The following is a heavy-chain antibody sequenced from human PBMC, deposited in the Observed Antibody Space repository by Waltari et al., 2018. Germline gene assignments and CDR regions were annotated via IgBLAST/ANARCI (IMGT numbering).Heavy chain of an antibody. CDR1: GYTFTGYY. CDR3: ARDWEDYDFWSGYYNFDY. J-gene: IGHJ4*02. D-gene: IGHD3-3*01. V-gene: IGHV1-2*06. Sequence: QVQLVQSGAEVKKPGASVKVSCKASGYTFTGYYMHWVRPAPGHGLEWMGRINPNSGGTNYAQKFQGRVTMTRDTSISTAYMELSRLRSDDTAVYYCARDWEDYDFWSGYYNFDYWGQGTLVTVSS. CDR2: INPNSGGT.